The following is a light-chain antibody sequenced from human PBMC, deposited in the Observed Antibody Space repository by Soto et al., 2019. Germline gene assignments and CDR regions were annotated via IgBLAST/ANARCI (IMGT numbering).Light chain of an antibody. V-gene: IGLV2-14*01. CDR2: DVS. Sequence: QSALTQPASVSGSPGQSITISCTGTSSDVGGYNYVSWYQQHPGKAPKLMIYDVSNRPSGVSNRFSGSKSGNTASLTISGLQAEYEADYYCSSYTSSSTVVFVGGTKLTVL. CDR3: SSYTSSSTVV. J-gene: IGLJ2*01. CDR1: SSDVGGYNY.